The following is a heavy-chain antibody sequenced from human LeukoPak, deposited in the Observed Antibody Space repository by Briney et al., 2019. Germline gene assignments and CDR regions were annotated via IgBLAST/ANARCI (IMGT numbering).Heavy chain of an antibody. CDR1: GFTFSSYA. CDR3: LGFRATACLY. J-gene: IGHJ4*02. CDR2: ITSNGVTP. D-gene: IGHD6-13*01. Sequence: PGGSLRLSCSASGFTFSSYAMYWVRQAPGKGLEYFQAITSNGVTPYYPVSVNGRFTISRDNSRHTLYLQLSSLRADDTAVYYCLGFRATACLYWGQGTLVTVSS. V-gene: IGHV3-64D*06.